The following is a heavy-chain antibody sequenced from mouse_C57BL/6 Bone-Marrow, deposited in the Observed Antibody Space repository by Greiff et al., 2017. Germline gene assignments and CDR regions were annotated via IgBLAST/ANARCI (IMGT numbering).Heavy chain of an antibody. Sequence: VQLQESGAELVRPGASVKLSCKASGYTFTDYYINWVKQRPGQGLEWIARIYPGSGNTYYNEKFKGKATLTAEQSSSTAYMQLSSLTSEDSAVYFCARGIARDYWGQGTSVTVSS. CDR2: IYPGSGNT. CDR1: GYTFTDYY. J-gene: IGHJ4*01. CDR3: ARGIARDY. V-gene: IGHV1-76*01.